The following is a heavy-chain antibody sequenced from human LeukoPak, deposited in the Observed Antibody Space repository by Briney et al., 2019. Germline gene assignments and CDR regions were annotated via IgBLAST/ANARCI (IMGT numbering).Heavy chain of an antibody. J-gene: IGHJ4*02. CDR2: ISGNGHA. V-gene: IGHV3-23*01. CDR1: GFTLSSCA. Sequence: GGSLRLSCAASGFTLSSCAMNWVRQAPGKGLEWVSAISGNGHAYYADSVKGRFTISRDNSKNTLYLQMNSLRAEDTAVYYCARGSRFLEWLLSRDQYYFDYWGQGTLVTVSS. D-gene: IGHD3-3*01. CDR3: ARGSRFLEWLLSRDQYYFDY.